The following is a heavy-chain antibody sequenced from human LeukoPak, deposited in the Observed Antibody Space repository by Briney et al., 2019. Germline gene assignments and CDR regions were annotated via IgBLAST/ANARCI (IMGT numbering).Heavy chain of an antibody. D-gene: IGHD4-23*01. J-gene: IGHJ4*02. CDR2: ISVNGGTT. Sequence: GGSLRLSCAASGFTFSSYAMPWVRQAQGKGLEWVSSISVNGGTTYYADSVKGRFTISRDSSKNTLYLQMNSLRAEDTAVYYCVKGGGNVRRYFEYWGQGTLVTVSS. CDR3: VKGGGNVRRYFEY. V-gene: IGHV3-23*01. CDR1: GFTFSSYA.